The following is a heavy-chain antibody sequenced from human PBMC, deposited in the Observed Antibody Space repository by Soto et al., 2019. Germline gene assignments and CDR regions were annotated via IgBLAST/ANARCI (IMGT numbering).Heavy chain of an antibody. CDR2: IHCDNNK. Sequence: ESGPTLVNPTQTRTLTCTVSGFSVSTSGRCVSWIRQPPGKALEWLAIIHCDNNKYYSTSLXTSLTISQDTSKTQVVLTMTNMDPVDTATYYCASNSGGSCYSAHYWGQGTLVTVSS. D-gene: IGHD2-15*01. V-gene: IGHV2-70*01. CDR1: GFSVSTSGRC. J-gene: IGHJ4*02. CDR3: ASNSGGSCYSAHY.